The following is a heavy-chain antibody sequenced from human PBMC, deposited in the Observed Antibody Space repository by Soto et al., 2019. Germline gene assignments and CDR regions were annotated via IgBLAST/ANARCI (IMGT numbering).Heavy chain of an antibody. D-gene: IGHD2-8*01. V-gene: IGHV3-33*01. CDR3: ARDGVNGHGMDV. CDR1: GFSFSSYG. CDR2: IWYDGSNK. J-gene: IGHJ6*02. Sequence: QVQLVESGGGEVQPGRPLRLSCAASGFSFSSYGMHWVRQTPGKGLEWVAVIWYDGSNKYYADSVKGRFTTSGDNSKNTLYLQRNSLRVEDTAVYYCARDGVNGHGMDVWGQGTAVTVSS.